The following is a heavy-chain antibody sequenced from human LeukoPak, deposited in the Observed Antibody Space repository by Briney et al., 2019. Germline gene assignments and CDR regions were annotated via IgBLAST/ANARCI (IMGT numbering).Heavy chain of an antibody. D-gene: IGHD1-26*01. CDR2: TWYDGSNK. CDR1: GFTFSSYG. CDR3: ARDPGTYAFDI. V-gene: IGHV3-33*01. Sequence: GGSLRLSCAASGFTFSSYGMHWVRQAPGKGLEWVAVTWYDGSNKYYADSVKGRFTISRDNSKNTLYLQMNSLRAEDTAVYYCARDPGTYAFDIWGQGTMVTVSS. J-gene: IGHJ3*02.